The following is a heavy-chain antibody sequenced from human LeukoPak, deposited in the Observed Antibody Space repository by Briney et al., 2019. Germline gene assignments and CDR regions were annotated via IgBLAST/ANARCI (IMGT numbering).Heavy chain of an antibody. Sequence: ASVKVSCKASGYTFDSYGITWVRQAPGQGLEWMGWINPNSGGTNYAQKFQGRVTMTRDTSISTAYMELSRLRSDDTAVYYCARVHGDGLSAFDIWGQGTMVTVSS. J-gene: IGHJ3*02. CDR1: GYTFDSYG. D-gene: IGHD4-17*01. CDR3: ARVHGDGLSAFDI. CDR2: INPNSGGT. V-gene: IGHV1-2*02.